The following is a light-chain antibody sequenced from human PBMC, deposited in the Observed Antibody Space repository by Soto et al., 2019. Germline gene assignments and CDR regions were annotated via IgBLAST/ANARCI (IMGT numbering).Light chain of an antibody. Sequence: DIPMTQSPSTLSAAEGDRVTITCRASQSVSAWLAWYQQKPGKAPKLLIYKASTLETGVPSRFSGSGYGAEFPLTISSLQPDDLGTYHCQQYGSYPWTLGQRNKVELK. CDR3: QQYGSYPWT. CDR2: KAS. CDR1: QSVSAW. J-gene: IGKJ1*01. V-gene: IGKV1-5*03.